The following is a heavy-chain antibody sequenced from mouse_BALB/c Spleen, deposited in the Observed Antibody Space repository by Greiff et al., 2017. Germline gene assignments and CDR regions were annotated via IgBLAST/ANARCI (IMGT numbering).Heavy chain of an antibody. CDR2: ISTYYGDA. CDR3: ARRYGNPYAMDY. D-gene: IGHD2-1*01. CDR1: GYTFTEYA. V-gene: IGHV1S137*01. Sequence: QVQLQQSGAELVRPGVSVKISCKGSGYTFTEYAMHWVKQSHAKSLEWIGVISTYYGDASYNQKFKGKATMTVDKSSSTAYMELARLTSEDSAIYYCARRYGNPYAMDYWGQGTSVTVSS. J-gene: IGHJ4*01.